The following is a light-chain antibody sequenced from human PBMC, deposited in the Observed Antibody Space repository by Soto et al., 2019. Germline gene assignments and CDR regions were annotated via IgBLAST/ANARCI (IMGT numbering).Light chain of an antibody. V-gene: IGKV3-11*01. J-gene: IGKJ5*01. CDR3: QQRADWPIT. CDR2: DAS. Sequence: EIVLTQSRATLSFSPGERATLSCLASQYIDVYLAWYQQKPGQAPRLLIYDASNRATGIPAKFSGSGSGTDFTLTITSLEPDDFAVYYCQQRADWPITFGQGTRLE. CDR1: QYIDVY.